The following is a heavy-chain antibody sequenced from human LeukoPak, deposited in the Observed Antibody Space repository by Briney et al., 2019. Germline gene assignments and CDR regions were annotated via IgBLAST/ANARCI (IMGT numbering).Heavy chain of an antibody. J-gene: IGHJ4*02. CDR1: GFTFSNYT. CDR2: ISSSSSYI. CDR3: AISLLYRVFAY. Sequence: GGSLRLSCAASGFTFSNYTMNWVRQAPGKGLEWVSSISSSSSYIFYADSVKGRFTISRDNAKNSLYLQMNSLRAEDTAVYYCAISLLYRVFAYWGQGPLVTVSS. D-gene: IGHD1-1*01. V-gene: IGHV3-21*01.